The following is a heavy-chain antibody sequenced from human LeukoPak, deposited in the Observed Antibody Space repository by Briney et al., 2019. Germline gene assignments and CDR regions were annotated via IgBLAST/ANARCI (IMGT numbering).Heavy chain of an antibody. V-gene: IGHV3-48*01. J-gene: IGHJ6*02. D-gene: IGHD6-19*01. Sequence: GGSLRLSCTASGFTFSSYSMNWVRQAPGKGLEWISYISSGGSPTYYADSVKGRFVISRDSAKNSLYLRMNSLRAEDTAVYYCARDNSSGWSDFHYYGMDVWGQGTTVIVSS. CDR2: ISSGGSPT. CDR1: GFTFSSYS. CDR3: ARDNSSGWSDFHYYGMDV.